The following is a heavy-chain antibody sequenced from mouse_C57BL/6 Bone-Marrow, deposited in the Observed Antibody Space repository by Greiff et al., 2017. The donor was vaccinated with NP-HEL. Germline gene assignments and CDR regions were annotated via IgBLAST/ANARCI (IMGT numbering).Heavy chain of an antibody. CDR2: ISNGGGSN. D-gene: IGHD2-2*01. CDR3: ARHPSTMVTTGTWFAY. CDR1: GFTFSDYY. V-gene: IGHV5-12*01. J-gene: IGHJ3*01. Sequence: EVKLMESGGGLVQPGGSLKLSCAASGFTFSDYYMYWVRQTPEKRLEWVAYISNGGGSNYYPDTVKGRFTISRDNAKNTLYLQMSRLKSEDTAMYYCARHPSTMVTTGTWFAYWGQGTLVTVSA.